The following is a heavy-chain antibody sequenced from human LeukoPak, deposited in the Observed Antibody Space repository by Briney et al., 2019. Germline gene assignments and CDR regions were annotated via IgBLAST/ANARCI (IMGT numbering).Heavy chain of an antibody. CDR2: IYSSGST. CDR3: ASRGALLWFGELSNGGR. Sequence: PSETLSLTCSVSGGSISGYYWSWIRQPAGKGLEWIGRIYSSGSTRYSPSFESRVTMTVDTSKNQFSLKLTSVTAADTAIYYCASRGALLWFGELSNGGRWGQGTLVTVSS. V-gene: IGHV4-4*07. CDR1: GGSISGYY. J-gene: IGHJ4*02. D-gene: IGHD3-10*01.